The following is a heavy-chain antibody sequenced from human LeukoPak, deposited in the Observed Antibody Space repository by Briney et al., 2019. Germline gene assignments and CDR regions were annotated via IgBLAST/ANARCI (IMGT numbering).Heavy chain of an antibody. V-gene: IGHV4-34*01. J-gene: IGHJ6*03. CDR3: ARHGVLLWFGELLGHYYYYYYMDV. CDR1: DGSFSGYY. D-gene: IGHD3-10*01. CDR2: INHSGST. Sequence: SETLSLTCAVYDGSFSGYYWSWIRQPPGKGLEWIGEINHSGSTNYNPSLKSRVTISVDTSKNQFSLKLSSVTAADTAVYYCARHGVLLWFGELLGHYYYYYYMDVWGKGTTVTISS.